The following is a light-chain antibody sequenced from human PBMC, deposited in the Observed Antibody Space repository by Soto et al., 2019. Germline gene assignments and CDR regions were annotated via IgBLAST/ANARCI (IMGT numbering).Light chain of an antibody. CDR1: QSVSSY. V-gene: IGKV3-11*01. CDR2: DAS. J-gene: IGKJ2*01. Sequence: EIVLTQSPATLSLSPGERATLSCRASQSVSSYLAWYQQKPGQAPRLLIYDASNRATGIPARFSGSGSGTDFALTISSLEPEDFAVYYCQQRSNWPPVYTCGQGPSWRSN. CDR3: QQRSNWPPVYT.